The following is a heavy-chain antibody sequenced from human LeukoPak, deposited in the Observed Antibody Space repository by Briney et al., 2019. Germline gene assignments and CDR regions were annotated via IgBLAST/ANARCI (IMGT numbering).Heavy chain of an antibody. CDR1: RFTFDDYA. D-gene: IGHD7-27*01. CDR3: AKDISGASRAFDY. CDR2: ISWNSGSI. J-gene: IGHJ4*02. Sequence: GGSLRLSCAASRFTFDDYAMHWVRQAPGEGLEWVSGISWNSGSIGYADSVKGRFTISRDNAKNSLYLQMNSLRTEDTAVYYCAKDISGASRAFDYWGQGTLVTVSS. V-gene: IGHV3-9*01.